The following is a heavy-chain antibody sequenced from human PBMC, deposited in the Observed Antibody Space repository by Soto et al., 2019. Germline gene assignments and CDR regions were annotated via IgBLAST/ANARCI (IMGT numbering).Heavy chain of an antibody. Sequence: QVQLQQWGAGLLKPSETLSLTCAVYGGSFSGYYWSWIRQPPGKGLEWIGEINHSGSTNYNPSLKSRVNISVDTWKNQFSLKLSSVTAADTAVYYCARAPRPPISRWFDPWGQGTLVTVSS. D-gene: IGHD2-21*01. J-gene: IGHJ5*02. CDR2: INHSGST. CDR3: ARAPRPPISRWFDP. CDR1: GGSFSGYY. V-gene: IGHV4-34*01.